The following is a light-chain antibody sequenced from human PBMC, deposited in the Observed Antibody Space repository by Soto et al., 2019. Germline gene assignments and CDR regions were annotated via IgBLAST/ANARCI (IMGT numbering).Light chain of an antibody. CDR3: QQHYITQIT. J-gene: IGKJ5*01. Sequence: DIVMTQSPDSLAVSLGERATIHCKSIQSVLYSAKNKNFLTWYXXKPGQPPKLLIYWASTRESGVPDRFTGSGSGTDFTLTINSLQAEDVAVYYCQQHYITQITFGQGTRLEIK. CDR2: WAS. CDR1: QSVLYSAKNKNF. V-gene: IGKV4-1*01.